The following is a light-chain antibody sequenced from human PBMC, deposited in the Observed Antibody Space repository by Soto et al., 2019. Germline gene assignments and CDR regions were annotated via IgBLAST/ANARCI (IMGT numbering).Light chain of an antibody. CDR3: QQLNSYPPWT. Sequence: DFQMTQSPSLLSASVGDRLTITCRASHDISSYLAWYQQKPGKAPKLLIHSASTLNSGVPLRFSGSGSGTEFTLTISGLQPEDFATYYCQQLNSYPPWTFGQGTKVDIK. V-gene: IGKV1-9*01. J-gene: IGKJ1*01. CDR2: SAS. CDR1: HDISSY.